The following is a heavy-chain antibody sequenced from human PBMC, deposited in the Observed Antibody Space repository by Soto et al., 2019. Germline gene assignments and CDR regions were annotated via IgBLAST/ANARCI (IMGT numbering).Heavy chain of an antibody. CDR1: GFTFSGSA. CDR2: IRSKANSYAT. Sequence: GGSLRLSCAASGFTFSGSAMHWVRQASGKGLEWVGHIRSKANSYATAYAASVKGRFTISRDDSKNTAYLQMKSLKTEDTAVYYCTGVTIFGVVLDAFDIWGQGTMVTVSS. CDR3: TGVTIFGVVLDAFDI. D-gene: IGHD3-3*01. J-gene: IGHJ3*02. V-gene: IGHV3-73*01.